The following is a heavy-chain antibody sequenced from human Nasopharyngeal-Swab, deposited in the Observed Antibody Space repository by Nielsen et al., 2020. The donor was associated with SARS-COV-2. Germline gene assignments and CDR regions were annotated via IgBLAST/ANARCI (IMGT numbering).Heavy chain of an antibody. V-gene: IGHV3-30*03. CDR3: ARGNGSPTYFEY. CDR1: GFTFSAHG. CDR2: VSYDRDDK. D-gene: IGHD1-26*01. J-gene: IGHJ4*02. Sequence: GESLQISCAASGFTFSAHGMHWVRQAPGKGLEWVAFVSYDRDDKYYADSVKGRFTISRDNSRNTVYLQINSLRAEDTAVYFCARGNGSPTYFEYWGQGTLVTVSS.